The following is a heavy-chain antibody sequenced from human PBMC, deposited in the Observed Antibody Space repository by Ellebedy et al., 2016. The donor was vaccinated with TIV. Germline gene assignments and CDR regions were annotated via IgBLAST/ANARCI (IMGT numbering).Heavy chain of an antibody. D-gene: IGHD5-24*01. J-gene: IGHJ4*02. CDR1: GFTFSSYD. CDR3: ARATSGFDY. V-gene: IGHV3-13*01. Sequence: GESLKISCAASGFTFSSYDMHWVRQATGKGLEWVSAIGTAGDTYYPGSVKGRFTISRENAKNSLYLQMNSLIAEDTAVYYCARATSGFDYWGQGALATVSS. CDR2: IGTAGDT.